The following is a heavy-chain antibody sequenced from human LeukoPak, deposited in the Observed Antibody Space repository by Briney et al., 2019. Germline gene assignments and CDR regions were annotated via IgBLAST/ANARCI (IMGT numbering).Heavy chain of an antibody. CDR3: ARRTSNGWPSENAFDI. J-gene: IGHJ3*02. CDR2: IFYTGST. CDR1: AGSITSFY. D-gene: IGHD6-19*01. V-gene: IGHV4-59*01. Sequence: SETLSLTSSVSAGSITSFYWSWIRQPPGKGLEWIGYIFYTGSTNYNPSLKSRVTISLDKSKNQFFLKLSSVTAADTAMYYCARRTSNGWPSENAFDIWGQGTMVTVSS.